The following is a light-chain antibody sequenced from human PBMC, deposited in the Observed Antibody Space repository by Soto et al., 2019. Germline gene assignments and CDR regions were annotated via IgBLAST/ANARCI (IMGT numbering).Light chain of an antibody. Sequence: QSVLTQPASVSGSPGQSITISCTGTSSDVGGYDFVSWYQQHPGKAPKLMIYDVSNRPSGVSDRFSGSKSGNTASLTISGLQAEYEDDYYCSSYTRSTTLVFGGGTKVTVL. CDR1: SSDVGGYDF. J-gene: IGLJ2*01. V-gene: IGLV2-14*03. CDR2: DVS. CDR3: SSYTRSTTLV.